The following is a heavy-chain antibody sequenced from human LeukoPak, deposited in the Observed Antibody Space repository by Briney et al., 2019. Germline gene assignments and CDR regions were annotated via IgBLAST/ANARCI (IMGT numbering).Heavy chain of an antibody. CDR1: GGTFSSYA. CDR3: ARSLINSGSYVFRS. D-gene: IGHD1-26*01. CDR2: IIPILGIA. Sequence: SVKVSCKASGGTFSSYAISWVRQAPGQGLEWMGRIIPILGIANYAQKFQGRVTITADKSTSTAHMELSSLRSEDTAVYYCARSLINSGSYVFRSWGQGTLVTVSS. V-gene: IGHV1-69*04. J-gene: IGHJ5*02.